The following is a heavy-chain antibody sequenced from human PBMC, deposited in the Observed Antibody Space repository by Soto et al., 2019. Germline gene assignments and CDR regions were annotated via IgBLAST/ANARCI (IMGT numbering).Heavy chain of an antibody. CDR3: ARDYYDSSGYYSGYYGMDV. J-gene: IGHJ6*02. Sequence: SETLSLTCTVSGGSISSGGYYWSWIRQHPGKGLEWIGYIYYSGSTYYNPSLKSRVTISVDTSKNQFSLKLSSVTAADTAVYYCARDYYDSSGYYSGYYGMDVWGQGTTVT. D-gene: IGHD3-22*01. CDR2: IYYSGST. V-gene: IGHV4-31*03. CDR1: GGSISSGGYY.